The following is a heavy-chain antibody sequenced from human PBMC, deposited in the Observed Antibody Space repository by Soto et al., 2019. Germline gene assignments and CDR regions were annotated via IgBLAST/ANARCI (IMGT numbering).Heavy chain of an antibody. CDR3: AKDTSYYDSSGYIDY. Sequence: PGGALKLSRLTPWFNFCSYSLRWGPPGPRKGLEWVSAISGSGGSTYYADSVKGRFTISRDNSKNTLYLQMNSLRAEDTAVYYCAKDTSYYDSSGYIDYWGQGTLVTVSS. J-gene: IGHJ4*02. V-gene: IGHV3-23*01. D-gene: IGHD3-22*01. CDR2: ISGSGGST. CDR1: WFNFCSYS.